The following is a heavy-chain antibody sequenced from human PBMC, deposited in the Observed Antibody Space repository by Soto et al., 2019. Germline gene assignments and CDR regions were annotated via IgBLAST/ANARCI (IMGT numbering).Heavy chain of an antibody. J-gene: IGHJ6*03. V-gene: IGHV6-1*01. CDR2: TYYRSKWYN. Sequence: QTLSLTCAISGDSVSSNSAAWNWIRQSPSRGLEWLGRTYYRSKWYNDYAVSVKSRITINPDTSKNQFSLQLNSVTPEDTAVEYCARERVLQIHYYYYYLDVWGKGPTVTVS. CDR3: ARERVLQIHYYYYYLDV. CDR1: GDSVSSNSAA. D-gene: IGHD1-26*01.